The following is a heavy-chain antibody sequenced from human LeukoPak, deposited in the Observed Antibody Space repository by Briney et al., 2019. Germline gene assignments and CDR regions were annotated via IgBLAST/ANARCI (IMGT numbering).Heavy chain of an antibody. CDR3: ARDRAYGSGSYRYYYYYYMDV. Sequence: SETLSLTCAVYGGSFSGYYWSWIRQPPGKGLECIGEINHSGSTNYNPSLKSRVTISVDTSKNQFSLKLSSVTAADTAVYYCARDRAYGSGSYRYYYYYYMDVWGKGTTVTVSS. CDR2: INHSGST. J-gene: IGHJ6*03. CDR1: GGSFSGYY. V-gene: IGHV4-34*01. D-gene: IGHD3-10*01.